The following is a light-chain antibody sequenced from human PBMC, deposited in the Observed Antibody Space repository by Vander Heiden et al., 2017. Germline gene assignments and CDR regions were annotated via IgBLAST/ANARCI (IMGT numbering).Light chain of an antibody. CDR1: QSVSSSY. V-gene: IGKV3-20*01. CDR2: SAS. Sequence: EIVLKQSQGTLSLSPGERATLSCRARQSVSSSYLAWYQQKPGQAPRLLIYSASSRATGIPDRFSGSGSGTDFTLTISRLEPEDFAVYYCQQYGRSRLTFGVGTKVEIK. J-gene: IGKJ4*01. CDR3: QQYGRSRLT.